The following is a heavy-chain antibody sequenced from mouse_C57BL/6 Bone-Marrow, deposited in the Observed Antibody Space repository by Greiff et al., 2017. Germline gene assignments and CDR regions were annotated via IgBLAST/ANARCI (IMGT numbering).Heavy chain of an antibody. CDR2: IDPSDSYT. D-gene: IGHD2-4*01. CDR1: GYTFTSYW. V-gene: IGHV1-50*01. CDR3: AGDDYDRFAY. J-gene: IGHJ3*01. Sequence: QVHVKQSGAELVKPGASVKLSCKASGYTFTSYWMQWVKQRPGQGLEWIGEIDPSDSYTNYNQKFKGKATLTVDTSSSTAYMQLSSLTSEDSAVYYCAGDDYDRFAYWGQGTLVTVSA.